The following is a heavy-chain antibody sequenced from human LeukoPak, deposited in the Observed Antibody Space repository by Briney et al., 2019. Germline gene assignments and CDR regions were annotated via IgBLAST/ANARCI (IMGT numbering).Heavy chain of an antibody. CDR2: IDPSDSYT. J-gene: IGHJ4*02. CDR3: ASGYSYGPFDF. CDR1: ASSFTDSW. D-gene: IGHD5-18*01. Sequence: GESLRISCRASASSFTDSWITWVRQLPAKGLEWMGSIDPSDSYTNYNPSFQGHVTISADKSISTAYLQWSSLKASDTAMYYCASGYSYGPFDFWGQGTLVTVSS. V-gene: IGHV5-10-1*01.